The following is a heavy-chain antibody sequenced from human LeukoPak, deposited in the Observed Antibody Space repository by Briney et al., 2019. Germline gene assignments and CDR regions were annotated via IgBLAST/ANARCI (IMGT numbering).Heavy chain of an antibody. J-gene: IGHJ4*02. CDR2: ISGSGNST. D-gene: IGHD2-15*01. CDR1: GLTFSGSA. V-gene: IGHV3-23*01. Sequence: PGGSLRLSCAASGLTFSGSAMSWVRQAPGKGLEWVSLISGSGNSTYYADSVKGRFTISRDNSKNTLYLQMNSLRAEDTAVYYCAKVLVLVSASRYYFDYWGQGTLVTVSS. CDR3: AKVLVLVSASRYYFDY.